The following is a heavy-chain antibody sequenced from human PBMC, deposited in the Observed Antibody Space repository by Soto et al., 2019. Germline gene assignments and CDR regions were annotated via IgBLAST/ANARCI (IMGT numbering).Heavy chain of an antibody. J-gene: IGHJ4*02. CDR1: GGSISSYY. D-gene: IGHD5-18*01. CDR3: ARGSGYSYASFFDY. CDR2: VYYSGIT. Sequence: QVQLQESGPGLVKPSETLSLTCTVSGGSISSYYWSWIRQPPGKGLEWNGYVYYSGITKYNPSLKSRVTISVDTSKNQFSLKLNSVTAADTAVYYCARGSGYSYASFFDYWGQGTLVTVSS. V-gene: IGHV4-59*01.